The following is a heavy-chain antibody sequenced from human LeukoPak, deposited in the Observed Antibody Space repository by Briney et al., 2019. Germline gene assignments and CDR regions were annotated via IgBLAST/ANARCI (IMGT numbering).Heavy chain of an antibody. J-gene: IGHJ4*02. D-gene: IGHD1-26*01. V-gene: IGHV3-53*01. CDR1: GFTVSSNY. Sequence: GGSLRLSCAASGFTVSSNYVSWVRQAPGKGLEWVSVIYGGGSTYYADSVKGRFTISRDNSKNTLYLQMSSLTAKDTAVYYCAKDRSIGTYYTFDSWGQGTLVTVSS. CDR2: IYGGGST. CDR3: AKDRSIGTYYTFDS.